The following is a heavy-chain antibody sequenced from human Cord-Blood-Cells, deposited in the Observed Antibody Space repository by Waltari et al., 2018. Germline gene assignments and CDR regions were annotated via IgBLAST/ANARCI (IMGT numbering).Heavy chain of an antibody. Sequence: QLQLQESGPGLVKPSETLSLTCTVSGGSISSSSYYWGWIRQPPGKGLEWIGSIYYSGSTYYNPSLKSRVTISVDTSKNQFSLKLSSVTAADTAVYYCASTREYYYDSSGYYNAFDIWGQGIMVTVSS. CDR1: GGSISSSSYY. V-gene: IGHV4-39*01. CDR2: IYYSGST. D-gene: IGHD3-22*01. J-gene: IGHJ3*02. CDR3: ASTREYYYDSSGYYNAFDI.